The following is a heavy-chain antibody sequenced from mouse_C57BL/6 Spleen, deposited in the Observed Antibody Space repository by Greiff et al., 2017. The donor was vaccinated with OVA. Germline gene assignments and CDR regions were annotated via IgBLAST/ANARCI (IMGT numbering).Heavy chain of an antibody. V-gene: IGHV1-55*01. CDR2: IYPGSGST. D-gene: IGHD1-1*01. CDR3: ASFYYGSSYQYFDV. Sequence: VQLQQPGAELVKPGASVKMSCKASGYTFTSYWITWVKQRPGQGLEWIGDIYPGSGSTNYNEKFKSKATLTVDTSSSTAYMQLSSLTSEDSAVYYCASFYYGSSYQYFDVWGTGTTVTVSS. CDR1: GYTFTSYW. J-gene: IGHJ1*03.